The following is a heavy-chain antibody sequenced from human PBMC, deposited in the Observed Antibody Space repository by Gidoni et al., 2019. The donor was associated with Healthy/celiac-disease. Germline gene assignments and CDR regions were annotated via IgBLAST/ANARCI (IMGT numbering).Heavy chain of an antibody. CDR3: ARDRAVTTPWDYYYYGMDV. D-gene: IGHD4-17*01. V-gene: IGHV3-21*01. J-gene: IGHJ6*02. CDR2: ISSSSSYI. Sequence: EVQLVESGGGLVKPGGSLRLSCAASGFTFSSYSLNWVRQAPGKGLEWVSSISSSSSYIYYAVAVKGRFTISRDNAKNSLYLQMNSLRAEDTAVYYCARDRAVTTPWDYYYYGMDVWGQGTTVTVSS. CDR1: GFTFSSYS.